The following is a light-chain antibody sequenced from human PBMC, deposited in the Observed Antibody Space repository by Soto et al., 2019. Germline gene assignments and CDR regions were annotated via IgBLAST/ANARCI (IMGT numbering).Light chain of an antibody. V-gene: IGLV2-8*01. CDR2: EVT. Sequence: QSALTQPPSASGSPGQSVNISCTGTSSDVGGYNYVSWYQQYPGRAPKLTIYEVTKRPSGVPDRFSGSKSGNTASLTVSGLQAEDEADYYCSSYAASNNFYFVFGGGTKLTVL. CDR1: SSDVGGYNY. J-gene: IGLJ3*02. CDR3: SSYAASNNFYFV.